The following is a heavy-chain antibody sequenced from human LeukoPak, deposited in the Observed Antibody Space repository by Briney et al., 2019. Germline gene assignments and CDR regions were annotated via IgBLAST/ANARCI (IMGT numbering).Heavy chain of an antibody. D-gene: IGHD2-2*01. CDR1: GYTFTSYY. J-gene: IGHJ4*02. Sequence: ASVKVSCKASGYTFTSYYMHWVRQAPGQGLEWMGIINPSGGSTSYAQKFQGRVTMTRDTSTSTVYMELSSLRSEDTVVYYCATDRGVVVPAATHGVLDYWGQGTLVTVSS. CDR3: ATDRGVVVPAATHGVLDY. CDR2: INPSGGST. V-gene: IGHV1-46*03.